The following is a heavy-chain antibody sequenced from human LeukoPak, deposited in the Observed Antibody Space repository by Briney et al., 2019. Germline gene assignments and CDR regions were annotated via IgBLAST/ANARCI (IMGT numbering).Heavy chain of an antibody. Sequence: SGGSLRLSCAASGFTFSSYGMHWVRQAPGKGLEWVAVISYDGSNKYYADSVKGRFTISRDNSKNTLYLQMNSLRAEDTAVYYCAKVSFSGSGSCYTLFFDYWGQGTLVTVSS. CDR3: AKVSFSGSGSCYTLFFDY. V-gene: IGHV3-30*18. D-gene: IGHD3-10*01. J-gene: IGHJ4*02. CDR2: ISYDGSNK. CDR1: GFTFSSYG.